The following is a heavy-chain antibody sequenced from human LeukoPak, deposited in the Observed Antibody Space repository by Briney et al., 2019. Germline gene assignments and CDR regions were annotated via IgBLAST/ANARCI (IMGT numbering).Heavy chain of an antibody. J-gene: IGHJ4*02. CDR1: GFTFSSNY. Sequence: GGSLRLSCAASGFTFSSNYMSWVRQAPGKGLEWVSVIYSGGSTYYADSVKGRFTISRDNSKNTLYLQMNSLRAEDTAVYYCARADREVNYFDYWGQGTLVTVSS. CDR3: ARADREVNYFDY. CDR2: IYSGGST. D-gene: IGHD1-26*01. V-gene: IGHV3-66*01.